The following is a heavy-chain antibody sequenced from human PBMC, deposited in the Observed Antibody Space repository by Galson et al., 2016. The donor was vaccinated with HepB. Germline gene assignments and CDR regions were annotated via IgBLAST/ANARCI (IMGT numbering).Heavy chain of an antibody. Sequence: PALVKPTQTLTLTCTFPGFSLSTTGVGVGWIRQPPGKALEWLALKYWDDDKYYNPSLKTRLIITKDTSKNQAVLTMTNMDPVDTATYYCAHRRGSGSPWAYGAFDIWGQGTMVTVSS. CDR2: KYWDDDK. CDR3: AHRRGSGSPWAYGAFDI. CDR1: GFSLSTTGVG. J-gene: IGHJ3*02. D-gene: IGHD1-26*01. V-gene: IGHV2-5*02.